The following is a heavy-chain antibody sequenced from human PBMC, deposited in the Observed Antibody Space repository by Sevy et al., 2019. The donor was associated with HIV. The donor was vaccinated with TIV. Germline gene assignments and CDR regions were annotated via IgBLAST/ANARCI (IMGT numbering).Heavy chain of an antibody. J-gene: IGHJ4*02. V-gene: IGHV3-21*01. D-gene: IGHD3-16*01. Sequence: GGSLRLSCATSVFTFTSYTMNWVRQAPGKGLEWVSSISYSAEYIYYADSVRGRFTISRDNAKNSLFLQMNSLRVEDTAVYYCARDEGGYDPLDYWGQGTLVTVSS. CDR3: ARDEGGYDPLDY. CDR1: VFTFTSYT. CDR2: ISYSAEYI.